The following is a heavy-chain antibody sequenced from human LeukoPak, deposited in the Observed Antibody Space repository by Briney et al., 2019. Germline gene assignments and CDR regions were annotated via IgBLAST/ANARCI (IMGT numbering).Heavy chain of an antibody. D-gene: IGHD3-16*01. CDR3: ARGYGGYLDY. Sequence: YPSETLSLTCTVYGESFNVYFWSWIRQPPGKGLEWIGEINHIGRTNSDPSVKSRVTMSIDTSKNQFSLKLTSVSAADTAVYYCARGYGGYLDYWGQGTLVTVSS. CDR1: GESFNVYF. CDR2: INHIGRT. V-gene: IGHV4-34*01. J-gene: IGHJ4*02.